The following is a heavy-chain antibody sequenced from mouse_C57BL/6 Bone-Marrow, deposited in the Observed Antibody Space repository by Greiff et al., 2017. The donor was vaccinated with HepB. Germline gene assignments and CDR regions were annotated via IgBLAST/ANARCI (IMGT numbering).Heavy chain of an antibody. CDR3: TRWLLPL. CDR1: GFNIKDDY. J-gene: IGHJ3*01. CDR2: IDPENGDT. Sequence: VQLKQSGAELVRPGASVKLSCTASGFNIKDDYMHWVKQRPEQGLEWIGWIDPENGDTEYASKFQGKATITADTSSNTAYLQLSSLTSEDTAVHYCTRWLLPLGGQGTLVTVSA. D-gene: IGHD2-3*01. V-gene: IGHV14-4*01.